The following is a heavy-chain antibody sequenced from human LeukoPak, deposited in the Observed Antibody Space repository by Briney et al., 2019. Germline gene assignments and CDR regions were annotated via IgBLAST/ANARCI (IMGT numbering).Heavy chain of an antibody. CDR3: ARDPLSLWGYDY. CDR1: GFTFSSYW. D-gene: IGHD3-10*01. V-gene: IGHV3-74*01. Sequence: PGGSLRLSCAASGFTFSSYWMHWVRQAPGKGLVWVSRINSDGSSTSYADSVKGRFTISRDNAKNTLYLQTNSLRAEDTAVYYCARDPLSLWGYDYWGQGTLVTVSS. J-gene: IGHJ4*02. CDR2: INSDGSST.